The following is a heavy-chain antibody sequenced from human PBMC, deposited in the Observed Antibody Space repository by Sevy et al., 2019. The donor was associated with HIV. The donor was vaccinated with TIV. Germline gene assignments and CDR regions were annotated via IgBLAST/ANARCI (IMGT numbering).Heavy chain of an antibody. J-gene: IGHJ4*02. CDR1: GFPLSAYP. V-gene: IGHV3-30*15. Sequence: GGSLRLSCAASGFPLSAYPMHWVRQAPDKRLGWVAVISSDGSAKYYADSVKGRFTFSISNSKSTLYLQRSSLRTQDTAVYYCASGQDGITDAYWGQGTLVTVSS. D-gene: IGHD3-16*01. CDR3: ASGQDGITDAY. CDR2: ISSDGSAK.